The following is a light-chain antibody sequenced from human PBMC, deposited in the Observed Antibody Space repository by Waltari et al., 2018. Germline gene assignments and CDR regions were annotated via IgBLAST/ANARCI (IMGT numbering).Light chain of an antibody. Sequence: DLQMTQSPSTLSASVGDRDTITCRASQSISNWLAWYQQKPGKAPKLLIYKASTLESGVPSRFSGSGSGTEFTLTISSLQPDDFATYYCQQYNSYSLLTFGGGTKVEIK. CDR1: QSISNW. CDR2: KAS. J-gene: IGKJ4*01. CDR3: QQYNSYSLLT. V-gene: IGKV1-5*03.